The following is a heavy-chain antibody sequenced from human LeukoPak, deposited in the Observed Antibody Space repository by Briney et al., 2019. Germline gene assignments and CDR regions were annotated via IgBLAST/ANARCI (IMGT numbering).Heavy chain of an antibody. CDR2: ISGSGANT. CDR1: GFSFSSYA. Sequence: QAGGSLRLSCVASGFSFSSYAMDWVRQAPGKGLEWVSAISGSGANTYYADSVKGRFTISRDHSKTTLFLQMNSLRAEDTAVYYCAKDLHDYGNYVGWFDSWGQGTLVTVSS. D-gene: IGHD4-11*01. V-gene: IGHV3-23*01. CDR3: AKDLHDYGNYVGWFDS. J-gene: IGHJ5*01.